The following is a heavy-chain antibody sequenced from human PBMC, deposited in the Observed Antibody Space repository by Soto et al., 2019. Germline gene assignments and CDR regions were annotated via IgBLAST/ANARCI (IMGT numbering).Heavy chain of an antibody. J-gene: IGHJ5*02. CDR1: GYTFTSYG. CDR3: AKAEPRIAALFNWFDP. D-gene: IGHD6-13*01. Sequence: QVQLVQSGAAVKKPGASVKVSCKASGYTFTSYGISWVRQAPGQGLEWMGWISAYNGHTNYAKKLQGRVTMTTDTSPSTASVELRSLRSDDTAVYYCAKAEPRIAALFNWFDPWGQGTMVTVSS. V-gene: IGHV1-18*01. CDR2: ISAYNGHT.